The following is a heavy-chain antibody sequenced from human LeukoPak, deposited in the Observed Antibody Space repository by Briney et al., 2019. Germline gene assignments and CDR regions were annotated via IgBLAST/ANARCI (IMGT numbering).Heavy chain of an antibody. CDR1: GYTFTSYG. CDR2: MNPNSGNT. V-gene: IGHV1-8*02. J-gene: IGHJ4*02. CDR3: ARSGYSYGQESDY. D-gene: IGHD5-18*01. Sequence: PLASVKVSCKASGYTFTSYGISWVRQATGQGLEWMGWMNPNSGNTGYAQKFQGRVTMTRNTSISTAYMELSSLRSEDTAVYYCARSGYSYGQESDYWGQGTLVTVSS.